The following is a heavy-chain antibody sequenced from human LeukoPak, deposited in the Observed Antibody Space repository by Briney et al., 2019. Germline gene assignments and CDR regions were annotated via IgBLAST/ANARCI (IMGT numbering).Heavy chain of an antibody. V-gene: IGHV2-5*02. Sequence: SGPTLVNPTQTLTLTCTFSGFSLTTSGVGVGWVRQPPGKALEWLAIIYSDNDKRYSPSLKNRLTITKDTSKYQVVLTMTNMDPVDTATYYCAHTVHTTMTNPAFLDYWGQGTLVTVSS. D-gene: IGHD5-18*01. CDR3: AHTVHTTMTNPAFLDY. J-gene: IGHJ4*02. CDR1: GFSLTTSGVG. CDR2: IYSDNDK.